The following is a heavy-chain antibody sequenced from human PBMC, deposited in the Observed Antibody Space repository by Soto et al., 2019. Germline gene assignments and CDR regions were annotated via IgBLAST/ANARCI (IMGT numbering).Heavy chain of an antibody. CDR3: AKDHYYDSSGYIIS. CDR2: ISGSGGST. V-gene: IGHV3-23*01. J-gene: IGHJ5*02. Sequence: PGGSLRLSCAASGFTFSSYAMSWVRQAPGKGLEWVSAISGSGGSTYYADSVKGRFTISRDNSKNTLYLQMNSLRAEDTAVYYCAKDHYYDSSGYIISWGQGTLVTVSS. CDR1: GFTFSSYA. D-gene: IGHD3-22*01.